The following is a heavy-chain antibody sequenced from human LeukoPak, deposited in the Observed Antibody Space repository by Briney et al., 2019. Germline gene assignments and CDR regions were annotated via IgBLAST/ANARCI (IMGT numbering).Heavy chain of an antibody. CDR3: ARERSYYYDSSGCFGY. CDR2: ISSSSSYI. J-gene: IGHJ4*02. Sequence: GRSLRLSCAASGFTFSSYSMNWVRQAPGKGLEWVSSISSSSSYIYYADSVKGRFTISRDNAKTSLYLQMNSLRAEDTAVYYCARERSYYYDSSGCFGYWGQGTLVTVSS. V-gene: IGHV3-21*01. D-gene: IGHD3-22*01. CDR1: GFTFSSYS.